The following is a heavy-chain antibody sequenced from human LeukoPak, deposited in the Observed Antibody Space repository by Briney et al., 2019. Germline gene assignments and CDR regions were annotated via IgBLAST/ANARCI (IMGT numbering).Heavy chain of an antibody. J-gene: IGHJ5*02. Sequence: ASVKVSCKASGYTFTSYAMNWVRQAPGQGLEWMGGIIPILGIANYAQKFQGRVTITADKSTSTAYMELSSLRSEDTAVYYCARADSGSYPGRWWFDPWGQGTLVTVSS. D-gene: IGHD1-26*01. CDR1: GYTFTSYA. V-gene: IGHV1-69*10. CDR2: IIPILGIA. CDR3: ARADSGSYPGRWWFDP.